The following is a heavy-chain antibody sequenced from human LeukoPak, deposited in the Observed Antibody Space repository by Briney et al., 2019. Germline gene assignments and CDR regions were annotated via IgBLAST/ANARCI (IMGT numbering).Heavy chain of an antibody. V-gene: IGHV7-4-1*02. J-gene: IGHJ4*02. D-gene: IGHD5-18*01. CDR1: GYTFTNYY. Sequence: GASVKVSCKASGYTFTNYYIHWVRQAPGQGLEWMGWINTNTGNPTYAQGFTGRFVFSLDTSVSTAYLQISSLKAEDTAVYYCARGMNTAMVSYWGQGTLVTVSS. CDR3: ARGMNTAMVSY. CDR2: INTNTGNP.